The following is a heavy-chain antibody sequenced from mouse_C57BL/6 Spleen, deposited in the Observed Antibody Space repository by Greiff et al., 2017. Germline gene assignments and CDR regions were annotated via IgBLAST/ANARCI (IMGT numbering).Heavy chain of an antibody. Sequence: QVQLQQPGAELVKPGASVKLSCKASGYTFTSYWMQWVKQRPGQGLEWIGEIDPSDSYTNYNQKFKGKATLTVDTSSSTAYMQLSSLTSEDSAVYYCARRQSPYYYGSSYWYFDVWGTGTTVTVSS. V-gene: IGHV1-50*01. CDR2: IDPSDSYT. CDR1: GYTFTSYW. D-gene: IGHD1-1*01. J-gene: IGHJ1*03. CDR3: ARRQSPYYYGSSYWYFDV.